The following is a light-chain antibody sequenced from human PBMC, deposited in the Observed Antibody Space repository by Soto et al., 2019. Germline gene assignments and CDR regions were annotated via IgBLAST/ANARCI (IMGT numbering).Light chain of an antibody. V-gene: IGKV1-12*01. CDR1: QGISRW. J-gene: IGKJ5*01. Sequence: DIQMTQSPSFVSASVGDRVTITCRASQGISRWIAWYQQSGVPSRFSGSGSGTDFTLTISSLQPEDFATYYCQQANSFPLTFGQGTRLEIK. CDR3: QQANSFPLT.